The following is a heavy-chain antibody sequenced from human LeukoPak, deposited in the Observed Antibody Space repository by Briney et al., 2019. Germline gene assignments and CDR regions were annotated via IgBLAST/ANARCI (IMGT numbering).Heavy chain of an antibody. CDR2: ISGYNGNT. CDR3: ARRWSGYYMDV. CDR1: GYTFTSYG. Sequence: VSVKVSCKASGYTFTSYGINWVRQAPGQGLEWMGWISGYNGNTNYAQKVQGRVTMTTDTSTSTAYMELRSLGSDDTAVYYCARRWSGYYMDVWGKGTTVTVSS. J-gene: IGHJ6*03. V-gene: IGHV1-18*01.